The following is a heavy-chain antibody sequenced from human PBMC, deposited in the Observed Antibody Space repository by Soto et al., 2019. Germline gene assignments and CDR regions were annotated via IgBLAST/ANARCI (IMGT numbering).Heavy chain of an antibody. J-gene: IGHJ4*02. CDR1: GYTFTNYG. V-gene: IGHV1-18*01. CDR2: LSAYSGDT. CDR3: ARSGRDYPGNAAY. Sequence: QVQLVQSGAEVKEPGASVKVSCKSSGYTFTNYGITWVRQAPGQGLELVGWLSAYSGDTNYAPKFQGRVTMTTDTFTSTAYMDLRSLTSDDTAVYYCARSGRDYPGNAAYWGQGTPVTVSS. D-gene: IGHD4-17*01.